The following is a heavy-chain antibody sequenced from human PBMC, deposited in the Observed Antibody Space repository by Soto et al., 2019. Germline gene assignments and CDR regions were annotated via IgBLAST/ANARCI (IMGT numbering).Heavy chain of an antibody. J-gene: IGHJ4*02. CDR2: IYYSGST. CDR3: ASCDIFTGYRFDY. Sequence: PSETLSLTCTVSGGSISSGGYYWSWIRQHPGKGLEWIGYIYYSGSTYYNPSLKSRVTISVDTSKNQFSLKLSSVTAADTAVYYCASCDIFTGYRFDYWGQGTLVTVSS. CDR1: GGSISSGGYY. D-gene: IGHD3-9*01. V-gene: IGHV4-31*03.